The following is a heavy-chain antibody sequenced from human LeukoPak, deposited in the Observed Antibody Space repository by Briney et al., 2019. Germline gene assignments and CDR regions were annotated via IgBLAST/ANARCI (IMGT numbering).Heavy chain of an antibody. V-gene: IGHV3-11*04. D-gene: IGHD3-10*01. Sequence: GGSLRLSCASSGFTFSDYYMTWIRQAPGKGLEWLSYISSTTGRIIYYADSVKGRFTISRDNTKNSLFLQMVSLRVEDTAVYYCARYYSDAFDVWGQGTVVILSS. J-gene: IGHJ3*01. CDR3: ARYYSDAFDV. CDR1: GFTFSDYY. CDR2: ISSTTGRII.